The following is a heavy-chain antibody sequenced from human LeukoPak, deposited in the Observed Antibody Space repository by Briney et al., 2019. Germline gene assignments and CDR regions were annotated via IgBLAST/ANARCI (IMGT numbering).Heavy chain of an antibody. V-gene: IGHV4-59*01. D-gene: IGHD2-15*01. Sequence: SETLSLTCIVSGGSISSYYWSWIRQPPGKGLEWIGYIYYSGSTNYNPSLKSRVTISVDTSKNQFSLKLSSVTAADTAVYYCAREGCSGGSCHPPDYWGQGTLVTVSS. CDR2: IYYSGST. J-gene: IGHJ4*02. CDR1: GGSISSYY. CDR3: AREGCSGGSCHPPDY.